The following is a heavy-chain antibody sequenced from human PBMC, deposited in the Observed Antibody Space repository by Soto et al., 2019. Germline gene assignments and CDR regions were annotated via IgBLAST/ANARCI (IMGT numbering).Heavy chain of an antibody. CDR3: TRRDSSGYYLGY. Sequence: ASVKVSCKASGYTFTSYGISWVRQAPGQGLEWMGWISAYNGNTNYAQKLQGRVTMTTDTSTSTACMELRSLRSDDTAVYYCTRRDSSGYYLGYWGQGTLVTVSS. V-gene: IGHV1-18*01. CDR1: GYTFTSYG. J-gene: IGHJ4*02. CDR2: ISAYNGNT. D-gene: IGHD3-22*01.